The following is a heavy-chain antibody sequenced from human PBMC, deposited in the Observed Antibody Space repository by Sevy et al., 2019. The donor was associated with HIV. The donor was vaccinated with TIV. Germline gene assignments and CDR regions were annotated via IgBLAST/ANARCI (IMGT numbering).Heavy chain of an antibody. V-gene: IGHV3-74*01. CDR3: ARDRVAIAATASYMDV. CDR1: GFTFSSYW. D-gene: IGHD2-15*01. CDR2: INSDGSST. Sequence: GGYLRLSCAASGFTFSSYWMHCVRQAPGKGLVWVSRINSDGSSTSYADSVKGRFTISRDNSKNTLYLQMNRLRAEDTSVYYCARDRVAIAATASYMDVWGKGTLVTVSS. J-gene: IGHJ6*03.